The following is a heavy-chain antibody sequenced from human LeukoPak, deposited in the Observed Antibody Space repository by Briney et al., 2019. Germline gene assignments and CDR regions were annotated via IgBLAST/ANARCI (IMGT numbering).Heavy chain of an antibody. V-gene: IGHV4-39*01. Sequence: SETLSLTCTVSGGSISSRTYYWGWIRQPPGKGLEWIGNMYDTGSTYYSPSLKNRVTISAETSKNQFSLKLSSVTAADTAVYYCARHRSKWLQSSFDYWGQGTLVTVSS. CDR3: ARHRSKWLQSSFDY. CDR1: GGSISSRTYY. CDR2: MYDTGST. D-gene: IGHD5-24*01. J-gene: IGHJ4*02.